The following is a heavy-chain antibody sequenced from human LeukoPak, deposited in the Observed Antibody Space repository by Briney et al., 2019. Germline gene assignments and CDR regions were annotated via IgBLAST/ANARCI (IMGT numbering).Heavy chain of an antibody. D-gene: IGHD3-10*01. Sequence: SETLSLTCTVSGGSISSSSYYWGWIRQPPGKGLEWIGSIYYSGSTYYNPSLKSRVTISVDTSKNQFSLQLNSVTPEDTSVYYCARGGYGSGTSLFDNWGQGTLVTVSS. J-gene: IGHJ4*02. CDR2: IYYSGST. CDR1: GGSISSSSYY. V-gene: IGHV4-39*07. CDR3: ARGGYGSGTSLFDN.